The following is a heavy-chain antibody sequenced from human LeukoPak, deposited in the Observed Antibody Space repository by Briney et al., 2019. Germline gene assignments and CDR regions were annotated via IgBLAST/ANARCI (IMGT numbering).Heavy chain of an antibody. Sequence: SQTLSLTCTVPGASISSGTYSWSWIRQPPGEGLEWIGYIYHTGSTYYNPSLKGRVTISVDRSKNQFSLNLNFVTAADTALYYCARGDGSGSGRWFDPWGQGTLITVSS. V-gene: IGHV4-30-2*01. J-gene: IGHJ5*02. D-gene: IGHD3-10*01. CDR3: ARGDGSGSGRWFDP. CDR2: IYHTGST. CDR1: GASISSGTYS.